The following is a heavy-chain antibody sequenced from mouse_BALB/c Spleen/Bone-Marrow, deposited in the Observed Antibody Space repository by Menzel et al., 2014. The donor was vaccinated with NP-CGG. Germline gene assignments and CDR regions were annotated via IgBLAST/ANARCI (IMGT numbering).Heavy chain of an antibody. D-gene: IGHD2-3*01. CDR2: IDPSDSET. CDR1: GYTFTSYW. J-gene: IGHJ4*01. V-gene: IGHV1-69*02. Sequence: QVQLQQSGAELVKPGAPVKLSCKASGYTFTSYWMNWVKQRPGRGLEWIGRIDPSDSETHYNQKSKDKATLTVDKSSSTAYIQVSSLTSEDSAVYHCARALGDGYYYAMDYWGQGTSVTVSS. CDR3: ARALGDGYYYAMDY.